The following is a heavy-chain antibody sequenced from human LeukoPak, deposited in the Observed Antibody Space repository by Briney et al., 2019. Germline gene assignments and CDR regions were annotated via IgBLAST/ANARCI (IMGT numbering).Heavy chain of an antibody. J-gene: IGHJ4*02. CDR1: GYTFTSYG. CDR3: ARVSPNTVTTLQYFDY. V-gene: IGHV1-18*01. CDR2: ISAYNGNT. Sequence: WASVKVSCKASGYTFTSYGISWVRQAPGQGLEWMGWISAYNGNTNYAQKLQGRVTMTTDTSTSTAYMELRSLRSDDTAVYYCARVSPNTVTTLQYFDYWGQGTLVTVSS. D-gene: IGHD4-17*01.